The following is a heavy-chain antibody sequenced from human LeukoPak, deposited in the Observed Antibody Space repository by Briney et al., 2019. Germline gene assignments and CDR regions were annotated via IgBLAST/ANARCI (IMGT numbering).Heavy chain of an antibody. CDR3: AKGHVVVTAAFDY. CDR1: GFTFSSYA. V-gene: IGHV3-23*01. Sequence: GGSLRLSCAASGFTFSSYAVSWVRQAPGKGLEWVSAISGSGGSTYYADSVKGRFTISRDNSKNTLYLQMNSLRAEDTAVYYCAKGHVVVTAAFDYWGQGTLVTVSS. CDR2: ISGSGGST. J-gene: IGHJ4*02. D-gene: IGHD2-21*02.